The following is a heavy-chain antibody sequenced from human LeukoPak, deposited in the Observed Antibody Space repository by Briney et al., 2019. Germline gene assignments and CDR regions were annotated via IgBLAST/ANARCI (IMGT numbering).Heavy chain of an antibody. V-gene: IGHV1-18*01. CDR2: ISAYNGNT. CDR1: GYTFTSYG. Sequence: ASVKVSCKASGYTFTSYGISWVRQAPGQGLEWMGWISAYNGNTNYVQKLQGRVTMTTDTSTSTAYMELRSLRSDDTAVYYCARDQYDILTGYFYFDYWGQGTLVTVSS. J-gene: IGHJ4*02. D-gene: IGHD3-9*01. CDR3: ARDQYDILTGYFYFDY.